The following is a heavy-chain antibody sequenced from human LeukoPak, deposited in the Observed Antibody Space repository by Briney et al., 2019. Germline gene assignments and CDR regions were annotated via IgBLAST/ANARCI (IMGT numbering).Heavy chain of an antibody. CDR1: GYSISSGYY. CDR2: IYHSGST. D-gene: IGHD2-15*01. CDR3: ARDGPYCSGGSCYYNWFDP. V-gene: IGHV4-38-2*02. J-gene: IGHJ5*02. Sequence: SETLSLTCTVSGYSISSGYYWGWIRQPPGKGLEWIGSIYHSGSTYYNPSRKSRVTISVDTSKNQFSLKLSSVTAADTAVYYCARDGPYCSGGSCYYNWFDPWGQGTLVTVSS.